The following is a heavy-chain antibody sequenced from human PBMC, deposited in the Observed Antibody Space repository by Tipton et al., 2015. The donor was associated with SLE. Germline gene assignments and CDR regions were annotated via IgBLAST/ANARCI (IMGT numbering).Heavy chain of an antibody. D-gene: IGHD2-15*01. V-gene: IGHV4-59*11. Sequence: TLSLTCTVSGASITRHYWTWIRQPPGKGLEWIGYVYYSVNTNYNPSLKSRVTISLDTSKSQFSLKLTSVTAADTAVYYCARVRWELPPNDALDIWGQGTMVTVPS. J-gene: IGHJ3*02. CDR2: VYYSVNT. CDR1: GASITRHY. CDR3: ARVRWELPPNDALDI.